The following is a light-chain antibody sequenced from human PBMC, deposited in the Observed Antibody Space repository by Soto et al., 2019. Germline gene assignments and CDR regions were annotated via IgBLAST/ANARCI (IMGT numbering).Light chain of an antibody. CDR1: QSVSSSY. CDR2: GAS. J-gene: IGKJ4*01. Sequence: EIVLTQSPGTLSLSPGERATLSCRASQSVSSSYLAWYQQQPHQARRLLIYGASSRATGIPGRFGGSGSGTDFTRTISRQEPEDYAVYYCQQYGSARLTFGGGTKVEIK. V-gene: IGKV3-20*01. CDR3: QQYGSARLT.